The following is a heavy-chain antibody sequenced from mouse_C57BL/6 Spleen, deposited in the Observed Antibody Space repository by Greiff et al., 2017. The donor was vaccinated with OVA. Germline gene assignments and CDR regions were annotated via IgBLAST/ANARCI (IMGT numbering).Heavy chain of an antibody. CDR3: ARQGDYDVGD. V-gene: IGHV14-2*01. J-gene: IGHJ2*01. Sequence: VQLQQSGAELVKPGASVKLSCTASGFNIKDYYMHWVKQRTEQGLEWIGRIDPEDGETKYAPKFQGKATLTADTSSNTAYRQRSSLTSEDTAVYYCARQGDYDVGDWGQGTTLTVSS. CDR2: IDPEDGET. D-gene: IGHD2-4*01. CDR1: GFNIKDYY.